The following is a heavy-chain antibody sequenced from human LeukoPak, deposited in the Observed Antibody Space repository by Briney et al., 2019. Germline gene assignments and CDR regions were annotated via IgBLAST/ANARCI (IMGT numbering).Heavy chain of an antibody. CDR3: ARDRMGDCAATSCYLAY. CDR1: GYTFIDYY. J-gene: IGHJ4*02. D-gene: IGHD2-2*01. Sequence: ASVQVSCKASGYTFIDYYMHWVRQAPGQGLEWMGWINPNSGATNYAQNFQGRVTMTRDTSINTAYMELSRLTSDDTAMYYCARDRMGDCAATSCYLAYWGQGTLVTVSS. V-gene: IGHV1-2*02. CDR2: INPNSGAT.